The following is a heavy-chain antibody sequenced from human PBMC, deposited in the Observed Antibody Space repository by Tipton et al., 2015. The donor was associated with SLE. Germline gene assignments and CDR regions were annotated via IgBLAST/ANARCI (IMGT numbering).Heavy chain of an antibody. J-gene: IGHJ5*02. D-gene: IGHD3-22*01. Sequence: TLSLTCTVSGGSISSHYWTWIRQSPGKGLEWIGYIYYSGTTKYNPSLKSRVTISLDSSKSQFSLRLSSVTAADTAIYYCVRDSSGMGYYWFDPWGQGTLVTVSS. CDR3: VRDSSGMGYYWFDP. CDR2: IYYSGTT. V-gene: IGHV4-59*11. CDR1: GGSISSHY.